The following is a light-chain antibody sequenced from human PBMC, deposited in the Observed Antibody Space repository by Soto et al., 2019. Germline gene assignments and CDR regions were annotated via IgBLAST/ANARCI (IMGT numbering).Light chain of an antibody. J-gene: IGKJ2*01. CDR1: QSLVYSDGKTY. V-gene: IGKV2-30*01. Sequence: DVVMTQSPLSLPVTLGQPASISCRSSQSLVYSDGKTYLYWFQQRPGQSPRRLIYKVSNRDSGAQDRFGGSGSATDFTLIISRVEAEDVGASCFMQGTQWPLYTFGQGTKMEIK. CDR2: KVS. CDR3: MQGTQWPLYT.